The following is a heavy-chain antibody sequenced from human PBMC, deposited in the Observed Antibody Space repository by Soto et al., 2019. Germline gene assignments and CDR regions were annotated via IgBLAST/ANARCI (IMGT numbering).Heavy chain of an antibody. D-gene: IGHD3-10*01. CDR3: AKGSLYGDSPNMDV. J-gene: IGHJ6*03. V-gene: IGHV3-30*18. CDR1: GFTFSSYG. Sequence: GESLKISCAASGFTFSSYGMHWVRQAPGKGLEWVAVISYDGSNKYYADSVKGRFTISRDNSKNTLYLQMNSLRAEDTAVYYCAKGSLYGDSPNMDVWGKGTTVTVSS. CDR2: ISYDGSNK.